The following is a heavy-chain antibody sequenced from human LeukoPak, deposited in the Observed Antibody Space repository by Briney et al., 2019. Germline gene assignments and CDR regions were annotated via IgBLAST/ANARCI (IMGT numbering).Heavy chain of an antibody. CDR3: AKSLYGLGSSNAFDI. V-gene: IGHV3-74*01. Sequence: GGSLRLSCAASGFTFSSYWMHWVRQAPGKGLVWVSRINSDGSSTSYADSVKGRFTISRDNAKNSLYLQMNSLRAEDMALYYCAKSLYGLGSSNAFDIWGQGTMVTVSS. J-gene: IGHJ3*02. CDR2: INSDGSST. CDR1: GFTFSSYW. D-gene: IGHD3-10*01.